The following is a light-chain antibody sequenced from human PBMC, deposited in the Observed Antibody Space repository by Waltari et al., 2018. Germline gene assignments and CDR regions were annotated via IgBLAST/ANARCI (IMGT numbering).Light chain of an antibody. V-gene: IGKV3-20*01. CDR3: QQYVSSPLT. CDR1: QSVSSTY. CDR2: GAS. Sequence: EIVLTQSPGTLSLSPGERAPLSCSTSQSVSSTYIAWYQQKPGQPPSLLIYGASNRATGIPDRFSGSGSGTDFTLTISRLEPEDSAVYYCQQYVSSPLTFGGGTKVEIK. J-gene: IGKJ4*01.